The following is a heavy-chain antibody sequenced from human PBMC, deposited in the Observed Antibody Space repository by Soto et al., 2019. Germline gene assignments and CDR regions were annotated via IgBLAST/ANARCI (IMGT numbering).Heavy chain of an antibody. CDR3: AREGFGYTYGY. J-gene: IGHJ4*02. D-gene: IGHD5-18*01. V-gene: IGHV3-74*01. CDR1: GFTFSSYW. Sequence: GGSLRLSCAASGFTFSSYWMHWVRQAPGKGLVWVSRIHSDGSSTYYADSVQGRFTISRDNAKNTLYLQMNSLRAEDTALYYCAREGFGYTYGYWGQGTLVTVSS. CDR2: IHSDGSST.